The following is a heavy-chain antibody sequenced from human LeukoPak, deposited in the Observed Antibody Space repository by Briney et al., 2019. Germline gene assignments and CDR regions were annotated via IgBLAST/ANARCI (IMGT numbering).Heavy chain of an antibody. Sequence: SGPTLVKPTQTLTLTCTFSGFSLGTRGVGGGCVRQPPGKALEWLALIYWDDDKRYSPSLKSRLTITKATSKNQVVLTMTNMDPVDTATYYCAHSLEARSSLDPWGKGTLVTVSS. D-gene: IGHD6-6*01. CDR3: AHSLEARSSLDP. V-gene: IGHV2-5*02. CDR1: GFSLGTRGVG. J-gene: IGHJ5*02. CDR2: IYWDDDK.